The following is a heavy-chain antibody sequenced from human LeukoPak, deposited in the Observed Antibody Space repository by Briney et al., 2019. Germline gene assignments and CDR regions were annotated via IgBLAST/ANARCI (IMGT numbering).Heavy chain of an antibody. CDR1: GGSISSYY. CDR2: IYYSGST. J-gene: IGHJ5*02. V-gene: IGHV4-59*01. D-gene: IGHD3-10*01. CDR3: ARSFDVLLWFGESRGLRYNWFDP. Sequence: SETLSLTCTVSGGSISSYYWSWIRQPPGKGLEWIGYIYYSGSTNYNPSLKSRVTISVDTSKNQFSLKLSSVTAADTAVYYCARSFDVLLWFGESRGLRYNWFDPWGQGTLVTVSS.